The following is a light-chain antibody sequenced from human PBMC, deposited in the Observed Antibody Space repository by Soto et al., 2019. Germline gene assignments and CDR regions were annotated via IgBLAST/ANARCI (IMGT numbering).Light chain of an antibody. V-gene: IGKV3-20*01. CDR1: QSVGRKY. J-gene: IGKJ4*01. CDR3: HQYAVSPLT. Sequence: IVLTQSPGTLSLSPGESATLSCRASQSVGRKYLAWVQHKPDQAPRLLIYDASNRATGVPDRFSGSGSGPDFPLSVTRLEPADFAVYYCHQYAVSPLTFGGGTTLEIK. CDR2: DAS.